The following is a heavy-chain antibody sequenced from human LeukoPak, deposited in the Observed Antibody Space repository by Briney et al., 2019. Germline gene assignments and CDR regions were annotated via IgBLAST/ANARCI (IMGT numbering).Heavy chain of an antibody. D-gene: IGHD3-10*02. CDR1: GGSITTTNW. CDR3: ARVFGGAN. CDR2: IHHSGTT. Sequence: SATLSLTCAVSGGSITTTNWWTWVRQPPGKGLEWIGEIHHSGTTHYNPSLKTRVTISVDNSKNQFSLKLTSMTAADTAVYFCARVFGGANWGQGTLVTVSS. J-gene: IGHJ4*02. V-gene: IGHV4-4*02.